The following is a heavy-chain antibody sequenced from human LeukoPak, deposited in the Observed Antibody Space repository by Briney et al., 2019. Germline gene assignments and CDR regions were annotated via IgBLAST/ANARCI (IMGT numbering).Heavy chain of an antibody. CDR2: VKRKTDGGTT. J-gene: IGHJ4*02. V-gene: IGHV3-15*01. D-gene: IGHD3-16*01. CDR3: TALGAFDY. Sequence: GGSLRLSCVASGFTFSNAWMSWVRQAPGKGLEWVGRVKRKTDGGTTDYAAPVKGRFSISRDDSKNTLYLQMNSLKTEDTAVYYCTALGAFDYWGQGTLVTASS. CDR1: GFTFSNAW.